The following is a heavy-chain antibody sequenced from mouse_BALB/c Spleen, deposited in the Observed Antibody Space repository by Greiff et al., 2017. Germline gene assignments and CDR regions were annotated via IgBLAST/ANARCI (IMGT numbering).Heavy chain of an antibody. Sequence: QVQLQQSGAELAKPGASVKMSCKASGYTFTSYWMHWVKQRPGQGLEWIGYINPSTGYTEYNQKFKDKATLTADKSSSTAYMQLSSLTSEDSAVYYCARDMITTFAYWGQGTLVTVSA. CDR1: GYTFTSYW. CDR3: ARDMITTFAY. J-gene: IGHJ3*01. CDR2: INPSTGYT. D-gene: IGHD2-4*01. V-gene: IGHV1-7*01.